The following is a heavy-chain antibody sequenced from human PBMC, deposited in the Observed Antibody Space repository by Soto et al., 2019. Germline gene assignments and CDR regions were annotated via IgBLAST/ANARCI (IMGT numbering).Heavy chain of an antibody. J-gene: IGHJ4*02. V-gene: IGHV4-59*01. CDR2: IYYSGST. Sequence: SETLSLTCTVSGGSISSYYWSWIRQPPGKGLEWIGYIYYSGSTNYNPSLKSRVTISVDTSKNQFSLKLSSVTAADTAVYYCAREVDFGYFDYWGQGTLVTVSS. CDR1: GGSISSYY. D-gene: IGHD3-16*01. CDR3: AREVDFGYFDY.